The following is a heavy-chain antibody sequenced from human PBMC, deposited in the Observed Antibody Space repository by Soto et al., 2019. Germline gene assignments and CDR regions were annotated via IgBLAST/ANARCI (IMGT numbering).Heavy chain of an antibody. D-gene: IGHD3-9*01. V-gene: IGHV4-39*01. CDR1: GGSISSSSYC. Sequence: PSETLSLTCIVSGGSISSSSYCWVWIRQPPGKGLEWIGSIYYSGTTYYNPSLESRVTISIDTSKNQFSLKVSSLTAADTAVYYCAKTGPYDILTYWYFDLWGRGTLVTVSS. CDR3: AKTGPYDILTYWYFDL. CDR2: IYYSGTT. J-gene: IGHJ2*01.